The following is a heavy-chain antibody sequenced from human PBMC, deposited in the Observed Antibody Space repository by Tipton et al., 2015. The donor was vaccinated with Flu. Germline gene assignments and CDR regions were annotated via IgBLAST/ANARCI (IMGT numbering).Heavy chain of an antibody. J-gene: IGHJ4*02. V-gene: IGHV3-23*01. D-gene: IGHD3-3*01. CDR3: AKDYSHGSILGVVMFEY. CDR1: GFTFSSYA. CDR2: ISDSGGAI. Sequence: SLRLSCSVSGFTFSSYAMSWVRQAPGMGLEWVSGISDSGGAIFYADSVKGRFTISRDNLKSTLYLQMNSLRAEDTAVYYCAKDYSHGSILGVVMFEYWGQGTLVTVSS.